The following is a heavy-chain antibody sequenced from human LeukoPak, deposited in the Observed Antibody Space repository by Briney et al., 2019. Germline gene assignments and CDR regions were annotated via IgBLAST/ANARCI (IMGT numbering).Heavy chain of an antibody. J-gene: IGHJ4*02. D-gene: IGHD2-8*01. CDR3: AKAIVLMVYALDY. V-gene: IGHV3-23*01. CDR2: ISGSGGST. CDR1: GFTFNNYG. Sequence: PGGSLRLSCAASGFTFNNYGMSWVRQAPGKGLEWVSGISGSGGSTYYADSVKGRFTISRDNSKNTLYLQMNSLRAEDTAVYYCAKAIVLMVYALDYWGQGTLVTVSS.